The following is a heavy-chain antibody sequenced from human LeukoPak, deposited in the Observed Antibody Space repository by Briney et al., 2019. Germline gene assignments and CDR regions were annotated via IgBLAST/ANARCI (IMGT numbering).Heavy chain of an antibody. CDR2: IYYSGST. CDR1: GGSISSYY. V-gene: IGHV4-59*12. CDR3: ARDRYSGSGVFDY. J-gene: IGHJ4*02. D-gene: IGHD1-26*01. Sequence: PSETLSLTCTVSGGSISSYYWSWIRQPPGKGLEWIGYIYYSGSTNYNPSLKSRLTISLDTSNNQFSLKLSSVTAADTAVYYCARDRYSGSGVFDYWGQGTLVTVSS.